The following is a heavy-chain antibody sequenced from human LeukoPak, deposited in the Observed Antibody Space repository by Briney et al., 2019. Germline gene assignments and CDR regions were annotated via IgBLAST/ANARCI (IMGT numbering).Heavy chain of an antibody. CDR1: GFTFSSYA. J-gene: IGHJ4*02. Sequence: GGSLRLSCAASGFTFSSYAMSWVRQAPGRGLEWVSAISGSGGSTYYADSVKGRFTISRDNSKNTLYLQMNSLRAEDTAVYYCAKDLYYGSGSYYNGYWGQGTLVTVSS. D-gene: IGHD3-10*01. V-gene: IGHV3-23*01. CDR3: AKDLYYGSGSYYNGY. CDR2: ISGSGGST.